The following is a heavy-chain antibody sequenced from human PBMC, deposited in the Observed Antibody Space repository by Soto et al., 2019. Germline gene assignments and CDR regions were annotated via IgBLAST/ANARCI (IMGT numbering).Heavy chain of an antibody. J-gene: IGHJ4*02. CDR2: INHSGST. V-gene: IGHV4-34*01. CDR1: GGSFSGYY. D-gene: IGHD6-19*01. Sequence: SETLSLTCAVYGGSFSGYYWSWIRQPPGKGLEWIGEINHSGSTNYNPSLKSRVTISVDTSKNQFSLKLSSVTAADTAVYYCARPRIPGYSSGWYRVFVYWGQGTLVTVSS. CDR3: ARPRIPGYSSGWYRVFVY.